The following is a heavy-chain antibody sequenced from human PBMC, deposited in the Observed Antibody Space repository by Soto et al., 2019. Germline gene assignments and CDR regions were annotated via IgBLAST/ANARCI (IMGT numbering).Heavy chain of an antibody. Sequence: QVQLVQSGAEVKKPGASVKVSCKASGYTFTSYAMHWVRQAPGQRLEWMGWINAGNGNTKYSQKFQGRVPITRDTSASKAYMELSSLRSEDTAVYYCARDPYDILTGYYTYYGMDVWGQGTTVTVSS. D-gene: IGHD3-9*01. CDR3: ARDPYDILTGYYTYYGMDV. CDR2: INAGNGNT. CDR1: GYTFTSYA. V-gene: IGHV1-3*01. J-gene: IGHJ6*02.